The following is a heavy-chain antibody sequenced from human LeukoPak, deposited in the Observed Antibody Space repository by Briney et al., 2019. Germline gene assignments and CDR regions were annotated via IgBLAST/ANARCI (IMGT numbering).Heavy chain of an antibody. J-gene: IGHJ5*02. CDR2: INHRGGT. CDR3: AREYSSSSAPRENWFDP. V-gene: IGHV4-34*01. Sequence: SETLSLTCTVSGGSISSYYWSWIRQPPGMGLEWIGEINHRGGTGYNPSLKSRVTMSVDTSKNVFSLKLTSVTAADTAVYYCAREYSSSSAPRENWFDPWGQGTLVTVSS. CDR1: GGSISSYY. D-gene: IGHD6-6*01.